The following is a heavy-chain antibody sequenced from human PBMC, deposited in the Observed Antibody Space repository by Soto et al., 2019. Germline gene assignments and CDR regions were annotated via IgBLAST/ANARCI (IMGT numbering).Heavy chain of an antibody. J-gene: IGHJ4*01. V-gene: IGHV4-4*02. CDR2: IYHSGST. CDR3: ASHRVNTFGPYDD. Sequence: VQLQESGPGLVRPSGTLSLTCAVSGASISSGNWWSWVRQSPGKGLEWIGEIYHSGSTNHNPSLKSRVIISVDKSRNQFSLKLSSVTAADTAVDFCASHRVNTFGPYDDWGQGTQVTVSS. D-gene: IGHD3-16*01. CDR1: GASISSGNW.